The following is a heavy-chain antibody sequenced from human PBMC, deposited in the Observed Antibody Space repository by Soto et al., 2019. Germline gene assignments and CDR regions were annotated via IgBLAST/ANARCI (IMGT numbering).Heavy chain of an antibody. D-gene: IGHD1-26*01. V-gene: IGHV1-69*12. J-gene: IGHJ4*02. CDR1: GGTFSSYA. Sequence: QVQLVQSGAEVKKPGSSVKVSCRASGGTFSSYAISWMRQAPGQGLEWVGGIIPIFGTANYAQKFQGSVTITADESTITAYMELSSLRSEDTAVYYCARAPPYSGGHYFDYSCQGTLVTVSS. CDR3: ARAPPYSGGHYFDY. CDR2: IIPIFGTA.